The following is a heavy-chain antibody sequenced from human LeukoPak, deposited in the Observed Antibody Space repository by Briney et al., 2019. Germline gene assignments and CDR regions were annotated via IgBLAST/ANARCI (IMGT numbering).Heavy chain of an antibody. CDR2: IGSSGSFI. V-gene: IGHV3-11*01. Sequence: GGSLRLSCAASRFTFSDYYMSWIRQAPGKGLEWVSYIGSSGSFIYYADSVKGRFTISRDNAKNSLHLQMNSLRAEDTAVYYCARGSLGGSGGTYYDYWGQGTLVTVSS. CDR1: RFTFSDYY. D-gene: IGHD2-15*01. J-gene: IGHJ4*02. CDR3: ARGSLGGSGGTYYDY.